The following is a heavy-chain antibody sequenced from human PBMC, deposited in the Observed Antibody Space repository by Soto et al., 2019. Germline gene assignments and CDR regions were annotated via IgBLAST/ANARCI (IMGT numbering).Heavy chain of an antibody. CDR2: IIPIYDIA. J-gene: IGHJ5*02. CDR1: GGSLSSYA. CDR3: VRGGFTLFGVSGFPRFDP. D-gene: IGHD3-3*01. V-gene: IGHV1-69*12. Sequence: QVQLVQSGAEMKKPGSSVKVSCKASGGSLSSYAISWVRQAPGQGLEWIGGIIPIYDIAHYAQKFQGRLTIAADEYTSTAYMELSSLRSEDTAVYYCVRGGFTLFGVSGFPRFDPWGQGTLVTVSS.